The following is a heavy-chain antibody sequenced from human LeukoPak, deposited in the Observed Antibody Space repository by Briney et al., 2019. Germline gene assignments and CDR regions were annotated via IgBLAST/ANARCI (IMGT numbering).Heavy chain of an antibody. D-gene: IGHD1-26*01. CDR3: GASLKFPFIVGTTFYFDY. V-gene: IGHV1-46*01. CDR1: GYTFTSYY. CDR2: INPSGGST. Sequence: ASVKVSCKASGYTFTSYYMHWVRQAPGQGLEWMGIINPSGGSTSYAQKFQGRVTMTEDTSTDTAYMELSSLRSEDTAVYYCGASLKFPFIVGTTFYFDYWGQGTLVTVSS. J-gene: IGHJ4*02.